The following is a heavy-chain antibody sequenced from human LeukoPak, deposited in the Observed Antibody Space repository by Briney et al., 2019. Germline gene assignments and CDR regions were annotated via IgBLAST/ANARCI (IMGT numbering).Heavy chain of an antibody. J-gene: IGHJ4*02. CDR3: ARQGSLWFGESREDY. CDR1: GFTFSSYW. D-gene: IGHD3-10*01. CDR2: IKQDGSEK. V-gene: IGHV3-7*01. Sequence: GGSLRLSCAASGFTFSSYWMSWVRQAPGKGLEWVANIKQDGSEKYYVDSAKGRFTISRDNAKNSLYLQMNSLRAEDTAVYNCARQGSLWFGESREDYWGQGTLVTVSS.